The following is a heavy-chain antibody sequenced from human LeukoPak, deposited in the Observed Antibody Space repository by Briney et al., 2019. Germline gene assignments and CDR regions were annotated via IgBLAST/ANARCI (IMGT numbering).Heavy chain of an antibody. D-gene: IGHD2-2*01. Sequence: SETLSLTCTVSSYSISSGFYWGWIRLPPGEGLQWIGSIYHSGSTYYNPSLKSRVTISVDTSKNQFSLKLSSVTAADTAVYYCAKGYCRGNSCYDDRGAFDYWGQGTLVTVSS. J-gene: IGHJ4*02. CDR2: IYHSGST. V-gene: IGHV4-38-2*02. CDR3: AKGYCRGNSCYDDRGAFDY. CDR1: SYSISSGFY.